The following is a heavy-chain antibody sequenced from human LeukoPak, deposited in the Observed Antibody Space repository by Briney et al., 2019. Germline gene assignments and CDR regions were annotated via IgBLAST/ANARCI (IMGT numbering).Heavy chain of an antibody. D-gene: IGHD6-13*01. CDR1: GYTFTSYY. V-gene: IGHV1-46*01. J-gene: IGHJ4*02. Sequence: ASVKVSCKASGYTFTSYYMHWVRQAPGQGLEWMGIINPSGGSTSYAQKFQGRVTMTRDTSTSTVYMELSSLRSEDTAVYYCARDRHEDSSSWYVGYWGQGTLVTVSS. CDR2: INPSGGST. CDR3: ARDRHEDSSSWYVGY.